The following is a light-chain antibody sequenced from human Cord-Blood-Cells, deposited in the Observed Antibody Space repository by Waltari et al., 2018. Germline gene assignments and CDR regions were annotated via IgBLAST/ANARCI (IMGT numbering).Light chain of an antibody. CDR3: SSYTSSSTNYV. CDR1: SSDVGGYNY. CDR2: EVS. V-gene: IGLV2-14*01. Sequence: QSALTQPASVSGSPGQSITISCTGTSSDVGGYNYFSWYQQHPGKAPKLMIYEVSNRPSGVSNRFSGSKSGNTASLTISGLQAEDEADYYCSSYTSSSTNYVFGTGTKVTVL. J-gene: IGLJ1*01.